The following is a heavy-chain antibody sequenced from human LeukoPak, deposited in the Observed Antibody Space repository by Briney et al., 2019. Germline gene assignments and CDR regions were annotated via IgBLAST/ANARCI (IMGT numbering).Heavy chain of an antibody. V-gene: IGHV1-2*02. Sequence: GASVKVSCKASGYTFTGYYMHWVRQAPGQGLEWMGWINPNSGGTNYAQKFQGRVTMTRNTSISTAYMELSSLRSEDTAVYYCASGGYCSSGSCYPNWFDPWGQGTLVTVSS. CDR1: GYTFTGYY. J-gene: IGHJ5*02. CDR3: ASGGYCSSGSCYPNWFDP. CDR2: INPNSGGT. D-gene: IGHD2-15*01.